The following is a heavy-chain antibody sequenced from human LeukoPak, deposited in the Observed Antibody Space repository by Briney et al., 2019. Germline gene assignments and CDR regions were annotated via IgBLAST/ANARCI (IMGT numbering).Heavy chain of an antibody. Sequence: SGGSLRLSCAASGFTFSSYAMSWVRQAPGKGLEWVSAISGSGGSTYYADSVEGRFTISRDNSKNTLYLQMNSLRAEDTAVYYCAKASAMIVVVSKHFDYWGQGTLVTVSS. D-gene: IGHD3-22*01. CDR2: ISGSGGST. CDR3: AKASAMIVVVSKHFDY. J-gene: IGHJ4*02. V-gene: IGHV3-23*01. CDR1: GFTFSSYA.